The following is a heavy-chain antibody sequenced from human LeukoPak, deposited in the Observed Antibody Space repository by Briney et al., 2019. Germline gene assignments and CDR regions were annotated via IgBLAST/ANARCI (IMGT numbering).Heavy chain of an antibody. CDR3: AKVESRGWFRMGSFDY. V-gene: IGHV3-23*01. CDR1: GFTFSSYA. Sequence: GGSLRLSCAASGFTFSSYAMSWVRQAPGKGLEWVSAISGSGGSTYYADSVKGRFTISRDNSKDTLYLQMNSLRAEDTAVYYCAKVESRGWFRMGSFDYWGQGTLVTVSS. CDR2: ISGSGGST. J-gene: IGHJ4*02. D-gene: IGHD6-19*01.